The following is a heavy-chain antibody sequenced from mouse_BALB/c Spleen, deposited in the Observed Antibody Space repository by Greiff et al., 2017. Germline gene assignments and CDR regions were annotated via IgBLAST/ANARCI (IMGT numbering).Heavy chain of an antibody. CDR3: ARDLDWDPFDY. V-gene: IGHV5-6-3*01. D-gene: IGHD4-1*01. CDR2: INSNGGST. CDR1: GFTFSSYG. J-gene: IGHJ2*01. Sequence: EVKVVESGGGLVQPGGSLKLSCAASGFTFSSYGMSWVRQTPDKRLELVATINSNGGSTYYPDSVKGRFTISRDNAKNTLYLQMSSLKSEDTAMYYCARDLDWDPFDYWGQGTTLTVSS.